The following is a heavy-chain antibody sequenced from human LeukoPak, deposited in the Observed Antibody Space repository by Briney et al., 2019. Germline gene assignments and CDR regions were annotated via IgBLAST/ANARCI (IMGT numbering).Heavy chain of an antibody. V-gene: IGHV3-30*04. J-gene: IGHJ4*02. CDR2: ISYDGSNK. D-gene: IGHD3-9*01. Sequence: VGSLRLSCAASGFTFSSYAMHWVRQAPGKGLEWVAVISYDGSNKYYADSVKGRFTISRDNSKNTLYLQMNSLRAEDTAVYYCARLDPPLDYWGQGTLVTVSS. CDR3: ARLDPPLDY. CDR1: GFTFSSYA.